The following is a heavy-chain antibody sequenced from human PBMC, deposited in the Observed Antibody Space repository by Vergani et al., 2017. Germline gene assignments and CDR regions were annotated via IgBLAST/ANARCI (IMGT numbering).Heavy chain of an antibody. CDR2: ISASGAPT. V-gene: IGHV3-23*01. J-gene: IGHJ4*02. CDR1: GFIFSTYA. Sequence: EVQLLESGGDLVQPGGSLRLSCTASGFIFSTYAMSWVRQAPGKGLEWVSGISASGAPTYYADSVKGRFTISRDNAKNSLYLQMNSLRAEDTALYYCAKEGYCSSTSCPFDYWGQGTLVTVSS. D-gene: IGHD2-2*01. CDR3: AKEGYCSSTSCPFDY.